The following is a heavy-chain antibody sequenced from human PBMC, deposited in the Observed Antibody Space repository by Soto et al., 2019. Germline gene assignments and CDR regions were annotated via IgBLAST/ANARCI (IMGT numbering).Heavy chain of an antibody. D-gene: IGHD3-22*01. Sequence: TLSLTCAVSGGSISSGGYSWSWIRQPPGKGLEWIGYIYHSGSTYYNPSLKSRVTISVDRSKNQFSLKLSSVTAADTAVYYCARAVTRLLLLYFDYWGQGTLVTVSS. V-gene: IGHV4-30-2*01. CDR3: ARAVTRLLLLYFDY. CDR2: IYHSGST. J-gene: IGHJ4*02. CDR1: GGSISSGGYS.